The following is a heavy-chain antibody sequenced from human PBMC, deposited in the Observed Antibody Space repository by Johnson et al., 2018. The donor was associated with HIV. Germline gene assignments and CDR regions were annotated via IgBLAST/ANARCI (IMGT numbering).Heavy chain of an antibody. CDR2: ISYDGSNK. J-gene: IGHJ3*02. CDR1: GFTFSSYA. CDR3: ARGVDGAFDI. V-gene: IGHV3-30-3*01. Sequence: QMLLVESGGGVVQPWRSLRLSCAASGFTFSSYAMHWVRQAPGKGLEWVAVISYDGSNKYYADSVKGRFTISRDNSKNTLYLQMNSLRAEDTAVYYCARGVDGAFDIWGQGTMVTVSS. D-gene: IGHD3-10*01.